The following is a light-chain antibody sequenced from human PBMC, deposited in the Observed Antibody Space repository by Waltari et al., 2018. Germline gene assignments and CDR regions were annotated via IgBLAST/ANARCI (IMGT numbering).Light chain of an antibody. CDR3: ASWDDSPSGHVV. V-gene: IGLV1-47*02. CDR2: PDD. CDR1: SSNIGSRY. Sequence: SVLTQPPSASGAPGQRVTISCSGSSSNIGSRYVYWYQQVPGKAPKLLIYPDDQRAAGVPDRVSASKSGTSASLAISGLRSEDEADYYCASWDDSPSGHVVFGGGTKLTVL. J-gene: IGLJ2*01.